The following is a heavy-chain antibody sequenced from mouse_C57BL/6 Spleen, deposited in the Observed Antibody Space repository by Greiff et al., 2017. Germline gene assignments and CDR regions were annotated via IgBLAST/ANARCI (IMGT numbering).Heavy chain of an antibody. J-gene: IGHJ1*03. Sequence: VQRVESGPGLVAPSQSLSITCTVSGFSLTSYAISWVRQPPGKGLEWLGVIWTGGGTNYNSALKSRLSISKDNSKSQVVLKMNSLQTDDTARYYCARKMTYYGSSKGYFDVWGTGTTVTVSS. CDR3: ARKMTYYGSSKGYFDV. V-gene: IGHV2-9-1*01. CDR2: IWTGGGT. CDR1: GFSLTSYA. D-gene: IGHD1-1*01.